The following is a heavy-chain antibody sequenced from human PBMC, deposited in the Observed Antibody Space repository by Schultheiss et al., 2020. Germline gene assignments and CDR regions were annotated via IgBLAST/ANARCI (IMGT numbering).Heavy chain of an antibody. V-gene: IGHV3-30*18. CDR2: ISYDGSNK. CDR1: GFTFSSYG. Sequence: GGSLRLSCAASGFTFSSYGMHWVRQAPGKGLEWVAVISYDGSNKYYADSVKGRFTISRDNSKNTLYLQMNSLRAEDTAVYYCAKEGVYCTNGVCQNYYYYYMDVWGKGTTVTVSS. J-gene: IGHJ6*03. CDR3: AKEGVYCTNGVCQNYYYYYMDV. D-gene: IGHD2-8*01.